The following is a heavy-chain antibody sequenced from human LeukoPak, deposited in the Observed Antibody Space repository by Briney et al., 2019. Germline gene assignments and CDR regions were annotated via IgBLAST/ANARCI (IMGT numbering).Heavy chain of an antibody. Sequence: SETLSLTCTVSGYSISSGYYWGWIRQPPGKGLEWIGSIYNSGSTYYNPSLKSRVTISVDTSKNQFSLKLRSVTTADTAMYYCARGSGYYYVDFDYWGQGTLVTASS. CDR3: ARGSGYYYVDFDY. CDR1: GYSISSGYY. D-gene: IGHD3-22*01. J-gene: IGHJ4*02. CDR2: IYNSGST. V-gene: IGHV4-38-2*02.